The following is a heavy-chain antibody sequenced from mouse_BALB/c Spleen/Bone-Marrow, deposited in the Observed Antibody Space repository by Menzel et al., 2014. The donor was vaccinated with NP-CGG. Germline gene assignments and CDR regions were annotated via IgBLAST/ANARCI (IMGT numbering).Heavy chain of an antibody. D-gene: IGHD4-1*01. CDR3: PSDWAYYFDY. CDR1: GFTFSSFG. CDR2: ISSGSSTI. V-gene: IGHV5-17*02. Sequence: EVQLVESGGGLVQPGGSRKLSCAASGFTFSSFGMHWVRQAPEKGLEWVAYISSGSSTIYYADTVKGRFTISRDNPKNTLFLQMTSLRSEDTAMYYCPSDWAYYFDYWGQGTTLTVSS. J-gene: IGHJ2*01.